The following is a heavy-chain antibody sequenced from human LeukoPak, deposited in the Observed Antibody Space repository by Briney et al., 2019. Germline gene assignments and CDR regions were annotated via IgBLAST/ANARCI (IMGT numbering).Heavy chain of an antibody. Sequence: GGSLRHSCAASGFTFDDYAMHWVRQTPGKGLEWVSGISWNSGSIGYADSVKGRFTISRDNAKNSLYLQMNSLRAEDTAVYYCARDSNWYPIDYWGQGTLVTVSS. V-gene: IGHV3-9*01. CDR1: GFTFDDYA. D-gene: IGHD6-13*01. CDR2: ISWNSGSI. CDR3: ARDSNWYPIDY. J-gene: IGHJ4*02.